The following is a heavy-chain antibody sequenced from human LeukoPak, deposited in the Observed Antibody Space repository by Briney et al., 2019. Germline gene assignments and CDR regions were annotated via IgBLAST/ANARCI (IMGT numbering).Heavy chain of an antibody. V-gene: IGHV4-61*01. CDR3: ARNRNSGWFSVYFAL. J-gene: IGHJ2*01. CDR2: ICYGGSA. Sequence: AETLSLTCTVSGVSVSSGSYYWSWIRQPPGKGLEWIVYICYGGSANYNSSLKSPITTSADTSKSQLSLELTSVTDADTALYYCARNRNSGWFSVYFALWGRGTLVTVSS. CDR1: GVSVSSGSYY. D-gene: IGHD6-13*01.